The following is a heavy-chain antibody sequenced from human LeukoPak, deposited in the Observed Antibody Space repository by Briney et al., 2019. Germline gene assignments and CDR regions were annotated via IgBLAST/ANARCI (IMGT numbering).Heavy chain of an antibody. CDR1: GFTFSNFG. CDR2: ISESGDAT. J-gene: IGHJ4*02. V-gene: IGHV3-23*01. D-gene: IGHD2-8*01. CDR3: AKQSYARSLGE. Sequence: GGSLRLSCLASGFTFSNFGLSWVRHTPGKGLEWVSAISESGDATFYADSVQGRFTISRDNSKNTLYLQMSSLRVEDTAVYYCAKQSYARSLGEGGPGTLVSVSS.